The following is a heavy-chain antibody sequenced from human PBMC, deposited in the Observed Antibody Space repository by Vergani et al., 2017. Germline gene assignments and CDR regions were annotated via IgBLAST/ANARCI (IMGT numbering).Heavy chain of an antibody. CDR2: ISGSGGST. D-gene: IGHD1-26*01. CDR3: AKEGYSGSYGY. V-gene: IGHV3-23*04. J-gene: IGHJ4*02. Sequence: VQLVESGGGVVQPGRSLRLSCAASGFTFSSYGMHWVRQAPGKGLEWVSAISGSGGSTYYADSVKGRFTISRDNSKNTLYLQMNSLRAEDTAVYYCAKEGYSGSYGYWGQGTLVTVSS. CDR1: GFTFSSYG.